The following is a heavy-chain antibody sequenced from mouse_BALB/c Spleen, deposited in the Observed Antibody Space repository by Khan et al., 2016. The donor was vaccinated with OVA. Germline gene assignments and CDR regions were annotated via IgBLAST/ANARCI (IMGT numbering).Heavy chain of an antibody. CDR1: GFTFSSYA. V-gene: IGHV5-9-3*01. J-gene: IGHJ2*01. CDR2: ISSGGSYT. D-gene: IGHD1-1*01. Sequence: EVELVESGGGLVKPGGSLKLSCAASGFTFSSYALSWVRQTPEKRLEWVATISSGGSYTYYPGSVKGRSTTSRDNARNTLYLQMSSLRSEDTAMYYCARTPGYYGSNYFDYWGQGSTLTVSS. CDR3: ARTPGYYGSNYFDY.